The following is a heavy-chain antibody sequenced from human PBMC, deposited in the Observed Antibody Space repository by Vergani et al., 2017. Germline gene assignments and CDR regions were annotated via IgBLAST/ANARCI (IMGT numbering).Heavy chain of an antibody. V-gene: IGHV4-59*11. J-gene: IGHJ4*02. CDR3: AGAYGYPTLDY. CDR1: GGSISSHY. CDR2: IYYSGST. Sequence: QVQLQESGPGLVKPSETLSLTCTVSGGSISSHYWSWIRQPPGKGLEWIGYIYYSGSTNYNPSPKSRVTISVDTSKNQFSLKLRSVTAADTAVYYCAGAYGYPTLDYWGQGTLVTVSS. D-gene: IGHD5-18*01.